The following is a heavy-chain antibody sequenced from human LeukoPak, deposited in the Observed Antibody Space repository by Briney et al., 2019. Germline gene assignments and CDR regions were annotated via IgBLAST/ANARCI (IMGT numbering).Heavy chain of an antibody. CDR1: GFTFSGSA. Sequence: GGSLRLSCAASGFTFSGSAMHWVRQASGKGLEWVGRIRSKANSYATAYAASVKGRFTISRDDSKNTAYLQMNSLKTEDTAVYYCTRQDYYDSSGYWGDYFDYWGQGTLVTVPS. CDR3: TRQDYYDSSGYWGDYFDY. V-gene: IGHV3-73*01. J-gene: IGHJ4*02. CDR2: IRSKANSYAT. D-gene: IGHD3-22*01.